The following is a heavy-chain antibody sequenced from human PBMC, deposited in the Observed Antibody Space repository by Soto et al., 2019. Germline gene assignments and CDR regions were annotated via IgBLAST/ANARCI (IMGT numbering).Heavy chain of an antibody. Sequence: QVQLQQWGAGLLKPSETLSLTCAVYGGSFSGYYWSWIRQPPGKGLEWIGEINHSGSTNYNPSLKSRVTISVDTSKNQFSLKLSSVTAADKAVYYCARVYGDYEVYWGQGTLVTVSS. CDR3: ARVYGDYEVY. D-gene: IGHD4-17*01. J-gene: IGHJ4*02. CDR1: GGSFSGYY. CDR2: INHSGST. V-gene: IGHV4-34*01.